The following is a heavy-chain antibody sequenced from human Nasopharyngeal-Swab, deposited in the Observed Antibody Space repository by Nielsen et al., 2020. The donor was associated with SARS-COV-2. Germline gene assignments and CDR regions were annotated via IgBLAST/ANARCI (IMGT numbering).Heavy chain of an antibody. CDR2: MSFDGSDE. V-gene: IGHV3-30*18. CDR3: AKERYQSGSGKYPRDFDQ. Sequence: GGSLRLSCAASAFTFTNYGIHRVRQAPGKGLEWVAIMSFDGSDEYYADSVKGRFTISRDISKNTLYLQMNSLRPEDTAVYYCAKERYQSGSGKYPRDFDQWGQGTLVTVSS. D-gene: IGHD3-10*01. CDR1: AFTFTNYG. J-gene: IGHJ4*02.